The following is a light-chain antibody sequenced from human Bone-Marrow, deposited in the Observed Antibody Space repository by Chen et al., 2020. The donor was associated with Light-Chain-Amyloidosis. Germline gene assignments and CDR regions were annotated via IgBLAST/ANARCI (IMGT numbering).Light chain of an antibody. CDR2: EVT. V-gene: IGLV2-14*01. J-gene: IGLJ1*01. Sequence: QSALTQPASVSRSPGQSITISCTGTSSDVGGDNHVSWYQQHPDQAPKLMIYEVTNRPSWVPDRFSGSKSDNTASLTISGLQTEDEADYFCSSYTITNTLVFGSGTRVTVL. CDR3: SSYTITNTLV. CDR1: SSDVGGDNH.